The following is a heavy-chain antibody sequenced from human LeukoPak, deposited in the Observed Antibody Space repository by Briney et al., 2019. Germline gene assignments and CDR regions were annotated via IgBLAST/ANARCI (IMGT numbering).Heavy chain of an antibody. Sequence: PSETLSLTCTVSGGSINTPNSYWGWIRQPPGKGLEWIGSIYYSGNTYYNASLKSQVSISIDTSKNQFSLRLTSVTAADTAVYYCARQTGSGLFILPGGQGTLVTASS. D-gene: IGHD3/OR15-3a*01. CDR1: GGSINTPNSY. V-gene: IGHV4-39*01. J-gene: IGHJ4*02. CDR2: IYYSGNT. CDR3: ARQTGSGLFILP.